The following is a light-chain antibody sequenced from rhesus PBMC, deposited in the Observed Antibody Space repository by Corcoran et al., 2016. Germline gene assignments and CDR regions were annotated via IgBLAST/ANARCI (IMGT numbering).Light chain of an antibody. V-gene: IGKV1-28*02. CDR1: QGISSY. J-gene: IGKJ4*01. Sequence: DIQMTQSPSSLSASVGDTVTITCRASQGISSYLHWFQQKPGKPPKLLNYAETTLQSGGPSRFSGSGSGPDFTLTISSLQPEDFSTYYCQQYKGYPLTFGGGTKVEIK. CDR2: AET. CDR3: QQYKGYPLT.